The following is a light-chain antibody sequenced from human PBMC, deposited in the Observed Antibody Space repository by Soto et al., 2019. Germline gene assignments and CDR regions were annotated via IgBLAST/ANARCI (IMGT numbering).Light chain of an antibody. J-gene: IGLJ3*02. V-gene: IGLV1-47*01. CDR3: AAWDDSLRGVV. Sequence: QSVLTQPPSASGTPGQRVTISCSGSISNLGSNFVFWYQQLPGAAPKLLISRNDQRPSGVPDRFSGSKSGTSASLAISGLRSEDEADYHCAAWDDSLRGVVFGGGTKATVL. CDR1: ISNLGSNF. CDR2: RND.